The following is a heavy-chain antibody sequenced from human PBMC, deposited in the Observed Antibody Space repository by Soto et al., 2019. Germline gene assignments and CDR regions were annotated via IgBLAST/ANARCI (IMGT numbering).Heavy chain of an antibody. J-gene: IGHJ4*02. CDR1: GFTFNKYA. CDR2: ISGSGAST. Sequence: PGGSLRLSCVASGFTFNKYALAWVRQAPGKGLEWVSAISGSGASTYDADSVKGRFTISRDNSNNTLSLQMNSLRAEDTAVYYCAKTPVVITVITSFDHWGQGTPVTVSS. D-gene: IGHD3-16*01. CDR3: AKTPVVITVITSFDH. V-gene: IGHV3-23*01.